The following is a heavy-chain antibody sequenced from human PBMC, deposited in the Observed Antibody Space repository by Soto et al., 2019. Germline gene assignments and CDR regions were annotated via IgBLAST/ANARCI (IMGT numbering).Heavy chain of an antibody. CDR2: ISYDGSNK. Sequence: QVQLVESGGGVVQPGRSLRLSCAASGFTFSSYAMHWVRQAPGKGLEWVAVISYDGSNKYYADSVKGRFTISRDNSKNTLYLQMNILRAEDTAVYYCARDIHIVVVPAASKPYYYGMDVWGQGTTVTVSS. D-gene: IGHD2-2*01. J-gene: IGHJ6*02. CDR3: ARDIHIVVVPAASKPYYYGMDV. CDR1: GFTFSSYA. V-gene: IGHV3-30-3*01.